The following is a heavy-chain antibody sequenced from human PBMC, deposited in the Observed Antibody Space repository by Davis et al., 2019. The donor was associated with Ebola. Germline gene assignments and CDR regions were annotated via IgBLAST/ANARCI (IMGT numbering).Heavy chain of an antibody. CDR1: DYTFRNYG. J-gene: IGHJ6*02. V-gene: IGHV1-18*04. CDR3: ARTYRGAAQRKYYPMDV. CDR2: INAYNGNT. D-gene: IGHD1-26*01. Sequence: ASVKVSCKASDYTFRNYGFSWVRQAPGQGLQWMGWINAYNGNTNYAQNLQGRVAVTTDTSTSTAYMELTSLTSDDTAVYYCARTYRGAAQRKYYPMDVWGQGTTVTVSS.